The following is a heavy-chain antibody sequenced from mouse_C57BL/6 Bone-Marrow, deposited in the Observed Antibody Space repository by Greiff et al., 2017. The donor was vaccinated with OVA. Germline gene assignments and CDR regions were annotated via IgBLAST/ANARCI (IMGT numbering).Heavy chain of an antibody. CDR1: GFNIKDDY. J-gene: IGHJ2*01. V-gene: IGHV14-4*01. Sequence: VQLQQSGAELVRPGASVKLSCTASGFNIKDDYMHWVKQRPEQGLEWIGWIDPETGDTESAEKFKGKAPITADKSSNKSYLQLSSLTAEDTAVYYCTTEYDYGSSYVFDYWGQGTTLTVSS. CDR3: TTEYDYGSSYVFDY. CDR2: IDPETGDT. D-gene: IGHD1-1*01.